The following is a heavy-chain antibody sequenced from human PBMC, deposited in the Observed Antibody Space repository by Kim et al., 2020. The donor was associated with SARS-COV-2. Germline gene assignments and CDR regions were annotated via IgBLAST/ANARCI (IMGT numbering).Heavy chain of an antibody. V-gene: IGHV3-9*01. Sequence: GYAESVKGRFTISGDKAKNSLYLQMSSLRAEDTALYYCATDSVSGGDSLDYWGQGTLVTVSS. D-gene: IGHD2-21*02. J-gene: IGHJ4*02. CDR3: ATDSVSGGDSLDY.